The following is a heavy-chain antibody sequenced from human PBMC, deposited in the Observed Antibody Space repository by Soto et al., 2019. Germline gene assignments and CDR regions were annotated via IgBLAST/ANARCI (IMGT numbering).Heavy chain of an antibody. CDR3: ARDSKWLIINGNWFDS. J-gene: IGHJ5*01. V-gene: IGHV1-18*04. Sequence: GASVKVSCKFSGYSFINYGMTWVRQAPGQGFEWMGWISGSNGATNYAQRFQDRVTLTTDTSTNTAYMELRSLRLDDTAIYYCARDSKWLIINGNWFDSWGQGTLVTV. CDR2: ISGSNGAT. D-gene: IGHD5-12*01. CDR1: GYSFINYG.